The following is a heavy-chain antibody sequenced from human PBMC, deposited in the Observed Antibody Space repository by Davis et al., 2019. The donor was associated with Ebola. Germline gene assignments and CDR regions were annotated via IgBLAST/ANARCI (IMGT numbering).Heavy chain of an antibody. CDR2: IYYSGST. CDR1: AGSISSSSYY. Sequence: MPSETLSLTCTVSAGSISSSSYYWGWLRQPPGTGLEWIGRIYYSGSTYYNPSLKSRVTISVDTSKNQFSLKLSSVTDADTAVYYCARLPGGVGATTFILSFDYWGQGTLVTASS. CDR3: ARLPGGVGATTFILSFDY. V-gene: IGHV4-39*01. J-gene: IGHJ4*02. D-gene: IGHD1-26*01.